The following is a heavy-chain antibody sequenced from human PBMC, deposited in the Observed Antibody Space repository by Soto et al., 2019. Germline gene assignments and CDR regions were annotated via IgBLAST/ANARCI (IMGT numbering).Heavy chain of an antibody. CDR1: GFPFSSFW. CDR2: INQDGSQT. V-gene: IGHV3-7*01. J-gene: IGHJ4*02. Sequence: EVQLVRSGGGLVQPGGSLRLSCAASGFPFSSFWMDWVRQAPGKGLEWVANINQDGSQTYYVDSVRGRFAVSRDNAENSVYLQMNSLRVEDTAVYYCSTSLNDWGQGTLVTVSS. CDR3: STSLND.